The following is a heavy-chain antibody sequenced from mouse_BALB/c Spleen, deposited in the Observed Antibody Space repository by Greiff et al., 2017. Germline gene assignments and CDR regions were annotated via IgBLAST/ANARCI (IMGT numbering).Heavy chain of an antibody. V-gene: IGHV1-5*01. Sequence: EVQLQESGTVLARPGASVKMSCKASGYSFTSYWMHWVKQRPGQGLEWIGAIYPGNSDTSYNQKFKGKAKLTAVTSASTAYMELSSLTNEDSAVYYCTRDDYDKNAMDDWGQGTSVTVSS. J-gene: IGHJ4*01. CDR2: IYPGNSDT. D-gene: IGHD2-4*01. CDR1: GYSFTSYW. CDR3: TRDDYDKNAMDD.